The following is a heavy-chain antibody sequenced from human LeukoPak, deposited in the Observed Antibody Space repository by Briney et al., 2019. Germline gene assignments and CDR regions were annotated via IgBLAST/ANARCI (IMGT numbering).Heavy chain of an antibody. J-gene: IGHJ4*02. Sequence: SETLSLTCTVSGASISGSSDYWGWIRQPPGKGLEWIGTIFYSGSTYYNPSLKSRVTISVDTSKNQFSLRLSSVTAADTAVYYCARLDNSWYSPFDYWGQGTLVRVSS. CDR2: IFYSGST. CDR3: ARLDNSWYSPFDY. V-gene: IGHV4-39*01. D-gene: IGHD6-13*01. CDR1: GASISGSSDY.